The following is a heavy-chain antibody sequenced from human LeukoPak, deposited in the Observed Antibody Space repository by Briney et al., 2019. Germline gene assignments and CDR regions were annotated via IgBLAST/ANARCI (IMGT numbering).Heavy chain of an antibody. CDR3: ARAGRSLWPPEYYFDY. CDR1: GGSISSYY. D-gene: IGHD5-18*01. CDR2: IYYSGST. J-gene: IGHJ4*02. V-gene: IGHV4-59*01. Sequence: SETLSLTCTVSGGSISSYYWSWIRQPPGKGLEWIGYIYYSGSTNYNPSLKSRVTISVDTSKNQFSLKLSSVTAADTAVYYCARAGRSLWPPEYYFDYWGRGTLVTVSS.